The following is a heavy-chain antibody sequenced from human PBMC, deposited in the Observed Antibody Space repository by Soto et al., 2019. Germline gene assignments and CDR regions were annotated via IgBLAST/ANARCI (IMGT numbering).Heavy chain of an antibody. Sequence: GGSLRLSCVASGFTFSNSWMTWVRQAQGKGLEWVANIKQDGNEKYYVDSVKGRFTISRDNAKNSLYLQMNSLRADDTAVYYCAGDLQAPYGLDVWGQGTTVTVSS. CDR1: GFTFSNSW. D-gene: IGHD6-6*01. CDR3: AGDLQAPYGLDV. J-gene: IGHJ6*02. CDR2: IKQDGNEK. V-gene: IGHV3-7*01.